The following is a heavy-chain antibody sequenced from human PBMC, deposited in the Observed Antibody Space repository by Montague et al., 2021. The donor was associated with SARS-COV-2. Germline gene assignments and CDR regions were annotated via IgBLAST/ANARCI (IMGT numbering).Heavy chain of an antibody. J-gene: IGHJ3*02. D-gene: IGHD3-10*01. Sequence: PALGKPTQTLTLTCTFSGFSLSTSGMCLNWIRQPPGKALEWLALXDWGDDKYYSTSLKTRLTISKDTSKDQVDLTMTNMDPVDTATYYCARGGNYYGSGRHAFDMWGQGTMVTVSS. CDR3: ARGGNYYGSGRHAFDM. V-gene: IGHV2-70*01. CDR1: GFSLSTSGMC. CDR2: XDWGDDK.